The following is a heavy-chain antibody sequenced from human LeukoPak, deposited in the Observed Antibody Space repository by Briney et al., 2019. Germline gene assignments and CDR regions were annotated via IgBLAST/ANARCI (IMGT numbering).Heavy chain of an antibody. CDR2: IHRDGRT. CDR3: SRAGTGFNIPGAY. D-gene: IGHD1-14*01. Sequence: PSETLSLTCAVSGVSISSSEWWIWVRQPPGQGLEWIGEIHRDGRTRYNPSLKSRVTMSIDYSKNQFSLKLTSVTAADTAVYYCSRAGTGFNIPGAYWGQGTLVTVSS. J-gene: IGHJ4*02. CDR1: GVSISSSEW. V-gene: IGHV4-4*02.